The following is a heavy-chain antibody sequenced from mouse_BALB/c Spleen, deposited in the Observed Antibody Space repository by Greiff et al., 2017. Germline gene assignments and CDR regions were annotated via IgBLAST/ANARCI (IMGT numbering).Heavy chain of an antibody. CDR3: ARRETAMDY. CDR1: GYSFTGYF. V-gene: IGHV1-20*02. J-gene: IGHJ4*01. Sequence: DVQLQESGPELVKPGASVKISCKASGYSFTGYFMNWVMQSHGKSLEWIGRINPYNGDTFYNQKFKGKATLTVDKSSSTAHMELRSLASEDSAVYYCARRETAMDYWGQGTSVTVSS. CDR2: INPYNGDT.